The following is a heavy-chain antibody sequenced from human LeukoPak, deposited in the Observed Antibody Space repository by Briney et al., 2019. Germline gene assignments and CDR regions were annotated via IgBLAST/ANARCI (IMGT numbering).Heavy chain of an antibody. D-gene: IGHD3-22*01. J-gene: IGHJ3*02. CDR2: ISAYNGNT. CDR1: GYTFTSYG. CDR3: AREDYDSSGYYLDAFDI. Sequence: ASVKVSCKASGYTFTSYGISWVRQAPGQGLEWMGWISAYNGNTNYAQKLQGRVTMTTDTSTSTAYMELRSLRSDDTAVYYCAREDYDSSGYYLDAFDIWGQGTMVTVSS. V-gene: IGHV1-18*01.